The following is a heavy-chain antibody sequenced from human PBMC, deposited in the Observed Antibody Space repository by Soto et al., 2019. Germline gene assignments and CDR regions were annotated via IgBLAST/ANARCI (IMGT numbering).Heavy chain of an antibody. V-gene: IGHV4-59*01. CDR1: GVCISSYY. CDR2: IYYSGST. J-gene: IGHJ5*02. CDR3: ARGYSSGWYGWFDP. Sequence: SETLSLTCTVSGVCISSYYCSWIRQPPGKGLEWIGYIYYSGSTNYNPSLKSRVTISVDTSKNQFSLKLSSVTAADTAVYYCARGYSSGWYGWFDPWGQGTLVTVSS. D-gene: IGHD6-19*01.